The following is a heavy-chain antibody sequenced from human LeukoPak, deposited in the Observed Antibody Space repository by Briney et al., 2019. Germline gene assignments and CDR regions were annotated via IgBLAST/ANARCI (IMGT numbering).Heavy chain of an antibody. V-gene: IGHV3-23*01. CDR1: GFTFSSSA. J-gene: IGHJ1*01. Sequence: GGSLRLSCAASGFTFSSSAMSWVRQAPGKGLEWVSTITSGGSIYYADSVRGRFTISRDNSKNTLYLQMNSLRAEDTAVYYCAKPAPSSSWLAPLGPTSEKYFQHWGQGTLVTVSS. D-gene: IGHD6-13*01. CDR2: ITSGGSI. CDR3: AKPAPSSSWLAPLGPTSEKYFQH.